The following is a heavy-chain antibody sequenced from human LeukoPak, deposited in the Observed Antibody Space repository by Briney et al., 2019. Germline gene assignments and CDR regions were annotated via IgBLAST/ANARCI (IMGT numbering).Heavy chain of an antibody. Sequence: WASVKVSCKASGYTFTAYYLHWVRQAPGQGLEWMGWINPNSGGTQYAQKFHARVTLTRDTSISTAYMEMSRLRSDDTAVYYCAVSMIDCYFDYWGHGTLVTVSS. V-gene: IGHV1-2*02. CDR3: AVSMIDCYFDY. CDR2: INPNSGGT. J-gene: IGHJ4*01. D-gene: IGHD3-22*01. CDR1: GYTFTAYY.